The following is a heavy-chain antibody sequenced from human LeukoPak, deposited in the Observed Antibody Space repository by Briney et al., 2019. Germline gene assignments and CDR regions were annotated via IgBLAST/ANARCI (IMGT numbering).Heavy chain of an antibody. CDR1: GFTFSSYA. V-gene: IGHV3-30-3*01. CDR3: ARSYYDFWSGYYEFPAGGFDP. J-gene: IGHJ5*02. Sequence: GGSLRLSCAASGFTFSSYAMHWVRQAPGKGLEWVAVISYDGSNKYYADSVKGRFTISRDNSKNTLYLQMNSLRAEDTAVYYCARSYYDFWSGYYEFPAGGFDPWGQGTLVTVSS. CDR2: ISYDGSNK. D-gene: IGHD3-3*01.